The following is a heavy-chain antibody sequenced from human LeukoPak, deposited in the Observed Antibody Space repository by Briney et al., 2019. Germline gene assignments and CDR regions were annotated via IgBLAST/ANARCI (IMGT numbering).Heavy chain of an antibody. CDR2: ISSSSYI. J-gene: IGHJ4*02. V-gene: IGHV3-21*01. D-gene: IGHD3-16*01. Sequence: GGSLRLSCAASGFTFSSYSMDWVRQAPGKGLEWVSSISSSSYIYYADSVKGRFTISRDNAQNSLFLQMNSLRAEDTAVYYCATAASDVGSMDYWGQGTLVTVSS. CDR3: ATAASDVGSMDY. CDR1: GFTFSSYS.